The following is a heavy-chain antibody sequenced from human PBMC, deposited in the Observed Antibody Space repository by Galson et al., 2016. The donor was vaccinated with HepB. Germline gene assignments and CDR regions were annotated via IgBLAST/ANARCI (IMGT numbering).Heavy chain of an antibody. V-gene: IGHV7-4-1*02. J-gene: IGHJ2*01. CDR2: INTRTGSP. CDR3: ARNLYFYGSGSKRYFDL. CDR1: GYSLTNYA. Sequence: SVKVSCKASGYSLTNYALNWVRQAPGQGLEWMGWINTRTGSPTYAQVFTGRLVFSLYTSVSTAYMEISGLKAEDTAVYFCARNLYFYGSGSKRYFDLWGRGTRVTVSS. D-gene: IGHD3-10*01.